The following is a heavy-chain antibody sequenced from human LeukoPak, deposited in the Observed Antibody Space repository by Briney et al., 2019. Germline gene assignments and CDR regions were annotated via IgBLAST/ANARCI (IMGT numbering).Heavy chain of an antibody. J-gene: IGHJ4*02. Sequence: ASVKVSCKASGYTFTSYYMHWVRQAPGQGLEWMGIINPSGGSTSYAQKSQGRVTITADESTSTAYMELSSLRSEDTAVYYCARVGMTSGDYFDYWGQGTLVTVSS. CDR2: INPSGGST. CDR1: GYTFTSYY. D-gene: IGHD7-27*01. CDR3: ARVGMTSGDYFDY. V-gene: IGHV1-46*01.